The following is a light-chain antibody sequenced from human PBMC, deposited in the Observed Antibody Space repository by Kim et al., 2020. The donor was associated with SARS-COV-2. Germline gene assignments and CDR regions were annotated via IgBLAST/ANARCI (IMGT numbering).Light chain of an antibody. CDR3: NSRDSSGNHP. CDR2: GKN. V-gene: IGLV3-19*01. J-gene: IGLJ2*01. CDR1: SLRNYL. Sequence: VALGQTVRITCQGDSLRNYLASWYQQKPGQAPVVVIYGKNNRPSGIPDRFSGSSSGNTASLTITGAQAEDEADYYCNSRDSSGNHPFGGGTQLTVL.